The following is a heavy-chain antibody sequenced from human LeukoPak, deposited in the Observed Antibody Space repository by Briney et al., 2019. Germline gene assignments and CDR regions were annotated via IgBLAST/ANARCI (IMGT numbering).Heavy chain of an antibody. CDR3: ARHGTVSSGSYFDY. V-gene: IGHV4-59*08. Sequence: KPSETLSLICSVSGGSVTSYYWSWIRQPPGKGLEWIGHIHYSGSNNYNPSLKSRVTMFVDKSKNQISLRLSSVTAADTAVYYCARHGTVSSGSYFDYWGQGTQVTLS. D-gene: IGHD1-26*01. CDR1: GGSVTSYY. CDR2: IHYSGSN. J-gene: IGHJ4*02.